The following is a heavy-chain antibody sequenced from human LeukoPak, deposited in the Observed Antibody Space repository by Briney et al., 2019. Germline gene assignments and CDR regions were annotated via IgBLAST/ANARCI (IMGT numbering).Heavy chain of an antibody. D-gene: IGHD3-22*01. CDR2: IYHSGST. Sequence: SQTLSLTCTVSGGSISSGGYYWSWIRQPPGKGLEWIGYIYHSGSTYYNPSLKSRVTISVDRSKNQFSLKLSSVTAADTAVYYCARQNYYDSSGYPEAFDIWGQGTMVTVSS. V-gene: IGHV4-30-2*01. CDR1: GGSISSGGYY. CDR3: ARQNYYDSSGYPEAFDI. J-gene: IGHJ3*02.